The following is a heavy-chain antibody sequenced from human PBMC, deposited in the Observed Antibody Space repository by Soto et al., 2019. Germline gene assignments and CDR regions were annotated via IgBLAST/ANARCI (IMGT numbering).Heavy chain of an antibody. D-gene: IGHD6-13*01. CDR3: ARHHVRGRTIAGAAEF. J-gene: IGHJ4*02. CDR1: GGSFSGYY. Sequence: SETLSLTCAVYGGSFSGYYWSWIRQPPGKGLEWIGEINHSGNTNYNPSLKGRVTISVGTSKNQLFLNLSSVTAADTAMYYCARHHVRGRTIAGAAEFWGQGTLVTVSS. V-gene: IGHV4-34*01. CDR2: INHSGNT.